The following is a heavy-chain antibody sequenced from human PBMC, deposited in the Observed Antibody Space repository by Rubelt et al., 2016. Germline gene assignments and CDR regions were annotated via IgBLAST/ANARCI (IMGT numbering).Heavy chain of an antibody. D-gene: IGHD1/OR15-1a*01. CDR1: GGSFSGYS. CDR2: SNDFGST. J-gene: IGHJ6*02. CDR3: ARLKREQLVENYYYAMDV. V-gene: IGHV4-34*01. Sequence: QVQLQQWGAGLLKPSETLSLTCAVYGGSFSGYSWTWFRQPPGKGLEWIGESNDFGSTNYKPSLKSRVAISIDTSKKQFSRELGPVTAADTALYYCARLKREQLVENYYYAMDVWGQGTTVTVSS.